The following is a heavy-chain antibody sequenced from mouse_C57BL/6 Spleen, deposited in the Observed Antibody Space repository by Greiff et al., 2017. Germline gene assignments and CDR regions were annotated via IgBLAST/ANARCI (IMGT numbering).Heavy chain of an antibody. J-gene: IGHJ2*01. CDR3: ARDKRDFWYFDY. Sequence: EVMLVESGGGLVKPGGSLKLSCAASGFTFSSYAMSWVRQTPEKRLAWVATISDGGSYTYYPDNVKGRFTISRDNAKNNLYLQMSHLKSEDTAMYYCARDKRDFWYFDYWGQGTTLTVSS. V-gene: IGHV5-4*01. D-gene: IGHD3-3*01. CDR1: GFTFSSYA. CDR2: ISDGGSYT.